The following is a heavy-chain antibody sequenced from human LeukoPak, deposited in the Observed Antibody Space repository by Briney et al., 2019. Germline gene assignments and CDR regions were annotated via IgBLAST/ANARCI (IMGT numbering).Heavy chain of an antibody. CDR2: ISGTSTYI. Sequence: GGSLRLSCAASGFIFNNNTMNWVRQAPGKGLEWVASISGTSTYIYYADLVKGRFTVSRDNAKNSLYLQMNSLTADDTALYYCASSRYYYDTSTYYYIHYFDYWGQGALVTVSS. CDR3: ASSRYYYDTSTYYYIHYFDY. V-gene: IGHV3-21*01. J-gene: IGHJ4*02. CDR1: GFIFNNNT. D-gene: IGHD3-22*01.